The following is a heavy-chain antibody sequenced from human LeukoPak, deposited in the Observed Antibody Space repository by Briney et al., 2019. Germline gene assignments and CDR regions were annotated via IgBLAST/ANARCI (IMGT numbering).Heavy chain of an antibody. Sequence: HTGGSLRLSCAASGFTVSSNYMSWVRQAPGKGLEWGSVIYSSGSTDYADSVKGRFTISRDNSKNTLYLQMNRPTHADTAVYYWAKMYSATGYYDILTNSGFDYWGQGTLVTVSS. J-gene: IGHJ4*02. CDR2: IYSSGST. CDR3: AKMYSATGYYDILTNSGFDY. D-gene: IGHD3-9*01. CDR1: GFTVSSNY. V-gene: IGHV3-53*01.